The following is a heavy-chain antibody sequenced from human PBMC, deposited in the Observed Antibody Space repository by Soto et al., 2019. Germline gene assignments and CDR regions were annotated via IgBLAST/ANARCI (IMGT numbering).Heavy chain of an antibody. V-gene: IGHV4-31*02. CDR1: GGSSSSGGYC. CDR3: ARLGGYYQAFDS. D-gene: IGHD3-22*01. CDR2: IYYSGST. J-gene: IGHJ4*02. Sequence: TLPHTWTVSGGSSSSGGYCWSWIRKHPGKGLEWIGYIYYSGSTYYNPSLKSRVTISVDTSKNQFSLKLSSVTASVTAVYYCARLGGYYQAFDSWGQGTLVTVSS.